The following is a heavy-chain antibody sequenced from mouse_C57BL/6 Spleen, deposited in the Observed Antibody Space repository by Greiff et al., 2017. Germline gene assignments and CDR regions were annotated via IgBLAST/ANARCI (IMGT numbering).Heavy chain of an antibody. J-gene: IGHJ1*03. CDR1: GYTFTDYY. V-gene: IGHV1-76*01. CDR2: IYPGSGNT. CDR3: ASFV. Sequence: LVESGAELVRPGASVKLSCKASGYTFTDYYINWVKQRPGQGLEWIARIYPGSGNTYYNEKFKGKATLTAEKSSSTAYMQLSSLTSEDSAVYFCASFVWGTGTTVTVSS.